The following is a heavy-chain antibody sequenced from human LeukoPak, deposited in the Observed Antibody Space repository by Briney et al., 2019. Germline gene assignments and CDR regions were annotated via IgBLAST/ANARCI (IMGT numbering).Heavy chain of an antibody. Sequence: GGSLRLSRAASGFTFSSYAMSWVRQAPGKGLEWVSAISGSGGSTYYADSVKGRFTISRDNSKNTLYLQMNSLRAEDTAVYYCAKSYSGSYYYYYMDVWGKGTTVTVSS. J-gene: IGHJ6*03. D-gene: IGHD1-26*01. V-gene: IGHV3-23*01. CDR1: GFTFSSYA. CDR3: AKSYSGSYYYYYMDV. CDR2: ISGSGGST.